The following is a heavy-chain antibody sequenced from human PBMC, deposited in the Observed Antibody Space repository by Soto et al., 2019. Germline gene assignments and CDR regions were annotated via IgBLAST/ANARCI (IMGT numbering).Heavy chain of an antibody. CDR3: ARDYLVVPHRVIDY. D-gene: IGHD2-2*01. V-gene: IGHV1-46*01. CDR2: INPSGGST. Sequence: ASVKVSCKASGYTFTTYYMHWVRQAPGQGLEWMGIINPSGGSTSYAQNFQGRVTMTRDTSTSTVYMELSSLRAEDTAVYYCARDYLVVPHRVIDYWGQGTLVTVSS. CDR1: GYTFTTYY. J-gene: IGHJ4*02.